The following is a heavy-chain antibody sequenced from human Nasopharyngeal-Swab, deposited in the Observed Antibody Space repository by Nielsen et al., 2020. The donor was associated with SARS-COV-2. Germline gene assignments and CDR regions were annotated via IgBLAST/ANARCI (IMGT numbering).Heavy chain of an antibody. D-gene: IGHD1-7*01. V-gene: IGHV4-39*01. Sequence: SETLFLTCTVSGGSISSTSHYWGWIRQPPGKGLKWIGSIYYSGRSYYNPSLKSRVTISVDTSKNLFSLILTSVTAADTAVYYCVRTKRNLGGWFDPWGQGILVTVSS. CDR1: GGSISSTSHY. J-gene: IGHJ5*02. CDR3: VRTKRNLGGWFDP. CDR2: IYYSGRS.